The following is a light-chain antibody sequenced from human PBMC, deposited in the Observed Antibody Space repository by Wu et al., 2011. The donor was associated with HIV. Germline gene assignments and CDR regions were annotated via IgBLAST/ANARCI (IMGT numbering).Light chain of an antibody. V-gene: IGKV3-20*01. CDR1: QSINSHY. Sequence: EIVLTQSPGTLSLSPGERATLSCRASQSINSHYLAWYQQKPGRAPRLLIYGASSRATGMPDRFSGSGSGTDFTLTISRLEPEDFAVYYCQQYGSSPLTFGGGPRWRSN. CDR3: QQYGSSPLT. CDR2: GAS. J-gene: IGKJ4*01.